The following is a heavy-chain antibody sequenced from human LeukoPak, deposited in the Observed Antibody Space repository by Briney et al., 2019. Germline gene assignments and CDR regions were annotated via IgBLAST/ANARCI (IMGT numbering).Heavy chain of an antibody. Sequence: QPGGSLRLSCAVSGITLSNYGMSWVRQAPGKGLEWVAGISDSGGRTNYADSVEGRFTISRDNAKNSLYLQMNSLRAEDTALYYCAKVGPGVYDILTGDAFDIWGQGTMVTVSS. V-gene: IGHV3-23*01. CDR2: ISDSGGRT. J-gene: IGHJ3*02. CDR3: AKVGPGVYDILTGDAFDI. CDR1: GITLSNYG. D-gene: IGHD3-9*01.